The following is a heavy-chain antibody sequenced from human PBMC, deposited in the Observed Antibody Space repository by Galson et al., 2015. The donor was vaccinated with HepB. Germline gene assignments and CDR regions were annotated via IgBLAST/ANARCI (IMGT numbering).Heavy chain of an antibody. Sequence: SLRLSCAASGFTVSSNYMSWVRQAPGKGLEWVSVIYSGGSTYYADSVKGRFTISRDNSKNTLYLQMNSLRAEDPAVYYCARYVASDGDYYDYWGQGTLVTVSS. J-gene: IGHJ4*02. D-gene: IGHD4-17*01. CDR3: ARYVASDGDYYDY. CDR2: IYSGGST. V-gene: IGHV3-53*01. CDR1: GFTVSSNY.